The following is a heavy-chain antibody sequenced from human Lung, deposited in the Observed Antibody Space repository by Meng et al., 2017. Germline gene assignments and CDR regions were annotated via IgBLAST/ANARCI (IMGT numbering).Heavy chain of an antibody. CDR2: INAGSENT. Sequence: QVHLVQSGAEGKKPGAAVKVSGKASGYTFTNYAMHWVRQAPGQGLEWMGWINAGSENTEYSQKFQGRVTLTRDTSATTAYMELRSLKSEDTAIYYCARDIVVTFGELTTLDSWGQGTLVTVSS. J-gene: IGHJ4*02. CDR1: GYTFTNYA. CDR3: ARDIVVTFGELTTLDS. D-gene: IGHD2-21*01. V-gene: IGHV1-3*01.